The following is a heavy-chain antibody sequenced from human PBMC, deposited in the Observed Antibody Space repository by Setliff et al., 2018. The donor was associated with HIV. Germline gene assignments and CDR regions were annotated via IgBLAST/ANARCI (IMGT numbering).Heavy chain of an antibody. V-gene: IGHV4-38-2*01. D-gene: IGHD3-3*01. CDR1: GYSISTAYY. CDR2: VHHSGST. J-gene: IGHJ6*02. CDR3: VRPFFGPGGHYHDVDV. Sequence: KASETLSLTCAVSGYSISTAYYWAWIRQPPGKGLEWIGGVHHSGSTHYNPSLRSRVTMSVDTSKNQFSLKLSSVTAADTAVYYCVRPFFGPGGHYHDVDVWGPGTTVTVSS.